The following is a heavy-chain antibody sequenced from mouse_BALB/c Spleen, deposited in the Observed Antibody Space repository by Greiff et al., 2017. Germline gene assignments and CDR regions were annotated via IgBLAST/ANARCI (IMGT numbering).Heavy chain of an antibody. CDR1: GFTFTDYY. CDR3: ARITGTGYFDY. CDR2: IRNKANGYTT. Sequence: EVQVVESGGGLVQPGGSLRLSCATSGFTFTDYYMSWVRQPPGKALEWLGFIRNKANGYTTEYSASVKGRFTISRDNSQSILYLQMNTLRAEDSATYYCARITGTGYFDYWGQGTTLTVSS. J-gene: IGHJ2*01. V-gene: IGHV7-3*02. D-gene: IGHD4-1*01.